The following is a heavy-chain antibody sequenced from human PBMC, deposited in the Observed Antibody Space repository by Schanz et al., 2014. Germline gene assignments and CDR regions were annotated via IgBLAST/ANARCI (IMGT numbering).Heavy chain of an antibody. CDR2: MNPNSGNT. D-gene: IGHD3-10*01. J-gene: IGHJ6*03. V-gene: IGHV1-8*01. CDR1: GGTFSSFG. Sequence: QLQLVQSGAEVKKPGSSVKVSCKASGGTFSSFGINWVRQAPGQGLEWMGWMNPNSGNTGYAQKFQDRVTMTRNTSISTAYMELNSLTSEDTAVYYCARVSMEFERGKSYYYYMDVWGRGTTXTVSS. CDR3: ARVSMEFERGKSYYYYMDV.